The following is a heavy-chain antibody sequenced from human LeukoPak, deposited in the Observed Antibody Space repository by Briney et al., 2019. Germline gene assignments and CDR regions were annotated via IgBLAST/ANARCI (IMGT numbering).Heavy chain of an antibody. CDR1: GFTFSSYA. J-gene: IGHJ4*02. CDR2: ISYDGSNK. Sequence: GRSLRLSYAASGFTFSSYAMHWVRQAPGKGLEWVAVISYDGSNKYYADSVKGRFTISRDNSKNTLYLQMNSLRAEDTAVYYCARSAARSGRYFDYWGQGTLVTVSS. V-gene: IGHV3-30-3*01. D-gene: IGHD1-26*01. CDR3: ARSAARSGRYFDY.